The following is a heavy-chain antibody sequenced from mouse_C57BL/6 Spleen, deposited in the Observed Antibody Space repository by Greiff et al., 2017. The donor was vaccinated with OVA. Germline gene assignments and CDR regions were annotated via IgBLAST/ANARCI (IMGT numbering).Heavy chain of an antibody. CDR2: ILPGSGST. CDR1: GYTFTGYR. CDR3: ARSGVRPYYFDY. J-gene: IGHJ2*01. V-gene: IGHV1-9*01. D-gene: IGHD2-14*01. Sequence: VQLQQSGAELMKPGASVKLSCKATGYTFTGYRIAWVQQTPEHGLEWIGDILPGSGSTNYHEKFKGKATITADNSANTAYMQLSSRTTEDSAIYYCARSGVRPYYFDYWGKGTTLTVSS.